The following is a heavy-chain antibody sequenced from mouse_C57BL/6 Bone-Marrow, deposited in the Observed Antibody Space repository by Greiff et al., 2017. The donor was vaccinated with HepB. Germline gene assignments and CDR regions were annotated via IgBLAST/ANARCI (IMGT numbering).Heavy chain of an antibody. J-gene: IGHJ1*03. Sequence: VKLQQSGPELVKPGASVKISCKASGYTFTDYYINWVKQRPGQGLEWIGWIFPGSGSTYYNEKFKGKATLTVDKSSSTAYMLLSSLTSEDSAVYFCARRETTMIRRYFDVWGTGTTVTVSS. CDR1: GYTFTDYY. D-gene: IGHD2-4*01. CDR3: ARRETTMIRRYFDV. CDR2: IFPGSGST. V-gene: IGHV1-75*01.